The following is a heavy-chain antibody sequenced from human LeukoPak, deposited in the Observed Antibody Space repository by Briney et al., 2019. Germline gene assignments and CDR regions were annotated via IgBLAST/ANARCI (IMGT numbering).Heavy chain of an antibody. CDR1: GFSLSTSGMR. J-gene: IGHJ4*02. CDR3: PRTYYYHSRGTFDY. V-gene: IGHV2-70*04. D-gene: IGHD3-22*01. CDR2: IDWDENR. Sequence: SGPTLVNSTQTLTLTCTCSGFSLSTSGMRVSLIRQPPRKAVEWVARIDWDENRCYTTSLNTALTISKDTSKNQGVLTMTNMYPVDTDRYCCPRTYYYHSRGTFDYWGQGTLVTVSS.